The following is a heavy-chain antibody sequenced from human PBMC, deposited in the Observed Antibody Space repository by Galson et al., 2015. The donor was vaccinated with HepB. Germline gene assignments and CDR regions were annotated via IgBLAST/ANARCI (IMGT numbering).Heavy chain of an antibody. D-gene: IGHD4-23*01. V-gene: IGHV3-7*01. J-gene: IGHJ2*01. CDR3: ARVLTHWYCDL. CDR2: IAPDGSEM. Sequence: LRLSCAASGFSFGTSWMTWFRRAPGKGLEWVANIAPDGSEMFYVHSVKGRFTISRDNARNSLYLQMHSLRADDTAEYYCARVLTHWYCDLWGRGTLVTVSP. CDR1: GFSFGTSW.